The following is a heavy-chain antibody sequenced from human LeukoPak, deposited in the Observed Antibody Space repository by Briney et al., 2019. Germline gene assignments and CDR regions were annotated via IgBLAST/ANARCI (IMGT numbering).Heavy chain of an antibody. CDR3: ARIRCGHSGSLCYNH. V-gene: IGHV4-34*01. CDR1: GVSINDYY. D-gene: IGHD2-21*01. Sequence: PSPTISPTCGVFGVSINDYYWRWIRHPPGKRREWMGEISNTEGNTYHPPLRSGVTISVGTPENQSPRKLIFVTAADTAAYYCARIRCGHSGSLCYNHWGLGTLVTVSS. CDR2: ISNTEGN. J-gene: IGHJ4*02.